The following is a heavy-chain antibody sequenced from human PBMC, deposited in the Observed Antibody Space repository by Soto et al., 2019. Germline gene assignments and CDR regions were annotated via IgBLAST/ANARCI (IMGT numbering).Heavy chain of an antibody. Sequence: QVQLVQSGAEVKKPGSSVKVSCKASGGTFSSYTISWVRQAPGQGLEWMGRIIPILGIANYAQKFQGRVTITADKSTSTAYMELSSLRSEDTAVYYCARANWNDDPGFDYWGQGTLVTVSS. V-gene: IGHV1-69*02. D-gene: IGHD1-1*01. J-gene: IGHJ4*02. CDR3: ARANWNDDPGFDY. CDR1: GGTFSSYT. CDR2: IIPILGIA.